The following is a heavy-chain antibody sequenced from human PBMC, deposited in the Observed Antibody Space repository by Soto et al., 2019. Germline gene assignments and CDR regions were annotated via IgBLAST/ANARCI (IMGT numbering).Heavy chain of an antibody. V-gene: IGHV4-30-2*01. CDR1: GGSISSGGYS. CDR3: ARGMTTVTTFDY. CDR2: IYHIGST. D-gene: IGHD4-17*01. Sequence: SETLSLTCAVSGGSISSGGYSWSWIRQPPGKGLERIGYIYHIGSTYYNPSLKSRVTISVDRSKNQISLKLSSVTAADTAVYYCARGMTTVTTFDYWGQGTLVTVSS. J-gene: IGHJ4*02.